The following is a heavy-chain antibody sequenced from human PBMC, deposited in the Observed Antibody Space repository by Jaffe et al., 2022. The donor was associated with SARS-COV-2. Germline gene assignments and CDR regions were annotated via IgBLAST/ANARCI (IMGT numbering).Heavy chain of an antibody. J-gene: IGHJ4*02. CDR3: AKAFGGSTHFFDH. D-gene: IGHD3-16*01. V-gene: IGHV3-23*01. Sequence: EVQLLESGGGLVQPGGPLRLSCAASGFTFSTYAFSWVRQAPGKGLEWVAGISGVSGGTGYADSVKGRFVISRDISMNTLYLQMSSLRADDTAVYYCAKAFGGSTHFFDHWGQGTPVTVSS. CDR2: ISGVSGGT. CDR1: GFTFSTYA.